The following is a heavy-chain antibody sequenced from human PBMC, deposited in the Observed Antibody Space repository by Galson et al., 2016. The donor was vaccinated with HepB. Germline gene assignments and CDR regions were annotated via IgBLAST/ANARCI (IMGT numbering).Heavy chain of an antibody. J-gene: IGHJ3*02. CDR2: ITASGATT. CDR1: GFSFSTSG. V-gene: IGHV3-23*01. CDR3: ARPRAQPDDALDI. Sequence: SLRLSCAASGFSFSTSGMSWVRQTPGRGLEWVSGITASGATTHYADSVKGRFTISRDNAKNSLYLQMNSLRAEDTAVYYCARPRAQPDDALDIWGQGTMVTVSS.